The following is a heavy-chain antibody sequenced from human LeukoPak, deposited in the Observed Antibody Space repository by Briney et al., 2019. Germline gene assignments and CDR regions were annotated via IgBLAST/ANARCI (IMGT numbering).Heavy chain of an antibody. J-gene: IGHJ5*02. D-gene: IGHD3-10*01. V-gene: IGHV4-34*01. CDR3: ARGGALLWFGDKRFDP. CDR1: GGSFSGYY. Sequence: SETLSLTCAVYGGSFSGYYWSWIRQPPGKGLEWIGEINHSGSTNYIPSLKSRVTISVDTSKNQFSLKLSSVTAADTAVYYCARGGALLWFGDKRFDPWGQGTLVTVSS. CDR2: INHSGST.